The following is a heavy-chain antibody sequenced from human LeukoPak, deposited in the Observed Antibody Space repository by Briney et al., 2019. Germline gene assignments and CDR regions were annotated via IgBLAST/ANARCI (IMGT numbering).Heavy chain of an antibody. CDR2: ISWNSGSI. Sequence: GRSLRLSCAASGFTFDDYAMHWVRQAPGKGLEWVSGISWNSGSIGYADSVKGRFTISRDNAKNSLYLQMNSLRAEDTAVYYCARHYYDSSGYYQYWGQGTLVTVSS. CDR3: ARHYYDSSGYYQY. CDR1: GFTFDDYA. D-gene: IGHD3-22*01. J-gene: IGHJ4*02. V-gene: IGHV3-9*01.